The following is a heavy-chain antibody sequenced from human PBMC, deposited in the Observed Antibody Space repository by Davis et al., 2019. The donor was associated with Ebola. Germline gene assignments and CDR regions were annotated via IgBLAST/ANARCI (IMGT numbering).Heavy chain of an antibody. CDR1: GYTFTSYA. D-gene: IGHD5-24*01. CDR3: ARDHGWPGPVFDY. CDR2: INAGNGNT. J-gene: IGHJ4*02. Sequence: AASVKVSCKASGYTFTSYAMHWVRQAPGQRLEWMGWINAGNGNTKYSQKFQGRVTITRDTSASTAYMELGSLRSEDTAVYYCARDHGWPGPVFDYWGQGTLVTVSS. V-gene: IGHV1-3*01.